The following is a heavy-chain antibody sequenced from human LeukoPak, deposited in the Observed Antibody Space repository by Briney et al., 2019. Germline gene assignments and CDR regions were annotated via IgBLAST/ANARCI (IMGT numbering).Heavy chain of an antibody. CDR2: IYYSEST. CDR3: ARGGVNIDY. Sequence: PSETLSLTCIVSGGSISSYYWSWIRQPPGKGLEWIGYIYYSESTNYNPSLKSRVTISVDTSKNQFSLKLSSVTAADTAVYFCARGGVNIDYWGQGTLVTVSS. J-gene: IGHJ4*02. CDR1: GGSISSYY. V-gene: IGHV4-59*01. D-gene: IGHD3-10*01.